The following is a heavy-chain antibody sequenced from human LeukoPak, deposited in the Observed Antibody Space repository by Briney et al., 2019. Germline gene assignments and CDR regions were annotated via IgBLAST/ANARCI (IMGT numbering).Heavy chain of an antibody. CDR2: INWNGGST. D-gene: IGHD4-17*01. J-gene: IGHJ4*02. V-gene: IGHV3-20*04. CDR3: AKESVSYGDSEH. Sequence: GGSLRLSCAASGFTFDDYGMSWVRQAPGKGLEWVSGINWNGGSTGYADSVKGRFTISRDNSKKTVYMQMNSLRAGDTAVYFCAKESVSYGDSEHWGQGTMVTVSS. CDR1: GFTFDDYG.